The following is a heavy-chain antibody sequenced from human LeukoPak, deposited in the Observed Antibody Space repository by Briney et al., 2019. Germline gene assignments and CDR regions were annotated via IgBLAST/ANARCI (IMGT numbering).Heavy chain of an antibody. D-gene: IGHD5-12*01. CDR1: GFTVSSNY. Sequence: GGSLRLSCAASGFTVSSNYMNWVRQAPGKGLEWVSVSGGRTYYADSVKGRFTISRDNSKNTLYLQMNSLRAEDTAVYYCARDQRGRWLRDADWFDPWGQGTLVTVSS. CDR2: SGGRT. V-gene: IGHV3-66*01. J-gene: IGHJ5*02. CDR3: ARDQRGRWLRDADWFDP.